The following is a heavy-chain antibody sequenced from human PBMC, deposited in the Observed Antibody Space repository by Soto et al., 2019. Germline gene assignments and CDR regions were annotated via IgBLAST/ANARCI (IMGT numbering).Heavy chain of an antibody. CDR3: ARLDGYNSLDL. V-gene: IGHV4-30-2*01. Sequence: QLRLQESGSGLVNPSQTLSLTCSVSGYSIASGGYYWSWIRQPPRKGLEWIGYIFHTGGAYYNSSLESVVSISLDRSRNLFSLKVMSVTAADTAVYYCARLDGYNSLDLWGRGTPVTVSS. D-gene: IGHD1-1*01. J-gene: IGHJ4*02. CDR2: IFHTGGA. CDR1: GYSIASGGYY.